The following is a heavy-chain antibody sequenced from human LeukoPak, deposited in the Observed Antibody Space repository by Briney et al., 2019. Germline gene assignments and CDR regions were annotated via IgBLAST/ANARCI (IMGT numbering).Heavy chain of an antibody. CDR3: AKTGFQWGYYFYYMDV. CDR1: GFTFSSYA. J-gene: IGHJ6*03. Sequence: GGSLRLSCAASGFTFSSYAMSWVRQAPGKGLEWVAFIRHDGSNIYYADSVKGRFTISRDNSKNTLYLQMNSLIAEDTAVYYCAKTGFQWGYYFYYMDVWGKGTTVTVSS. V-gene: IGHV3-30*02. CDR2: IRHDGSNI. D-gene: IGHD1-14*01.